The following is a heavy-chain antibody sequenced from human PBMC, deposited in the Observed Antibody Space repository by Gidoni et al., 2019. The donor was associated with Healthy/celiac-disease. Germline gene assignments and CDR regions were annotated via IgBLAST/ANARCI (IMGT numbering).Heavy chain of an antibody. J-gene: IGHJ4*02. D-gene: IGHD3-10*01. Sequence: IIPIFGTANYAQKFRGRVTITADKSTSTAYMELSSLRSEDTAVYYCARERQGDYYGSGSYGGIDYWGQGTLVTVSS. CDR2: IIPIFGTA. V-gene: IGHV1-69*06. CDR3: ARERQGDYYGSGSYGGIDY.